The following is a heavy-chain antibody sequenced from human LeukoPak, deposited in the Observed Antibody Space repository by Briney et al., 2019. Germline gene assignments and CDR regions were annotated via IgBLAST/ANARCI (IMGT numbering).Heavy chain of an antibody. Sequence: SVKVSCKASGYTFNNFDINWVRQAPGQGLEWMGGIIPIFGTANYAQKFQGRVTITTDESTSTAYMELSSLRSEDTAVYYCARESDYYGSGSYQHGAFDIWGQGTMVTVSS. CDR3: ARESDYYGSGSYQHGAFDI. D-gene: IGHD3-10*01. CDR2: IIPIFGTA. CDR1: GYTFNNFD. V-gene: IGHV1-69*05. J-gene: IGHJ3*02.